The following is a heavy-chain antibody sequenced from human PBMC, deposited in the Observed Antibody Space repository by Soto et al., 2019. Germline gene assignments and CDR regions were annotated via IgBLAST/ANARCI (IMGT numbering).Heavy chain of an antibody. D-gene: IGHD3-22*01. CDR3: ARGTYDSSGYYPYYYYGMDV. CDR1: GGTFNSYA. J-gene: IGHJ6*02. CDR2: IIPIFGTA. Sequence: SVKVSCKASGGTFNSYAISWVRQAPGQGLEWMGGIIPIFGTANYAQKFQGRVTITADESTSTAYMELSSLRSEDTAVYYCARGTYDSSGYYPYYYYGMDVWGQGTTVTVSS. V-gene: IGHV1-69*13.